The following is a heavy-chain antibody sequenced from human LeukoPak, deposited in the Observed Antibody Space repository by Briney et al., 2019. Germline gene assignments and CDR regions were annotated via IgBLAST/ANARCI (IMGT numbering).Heavy chain of an antibody. CDR3: AKDFHDYGDYVGAFDI. Sequence: QPGGSLRLSCAASGFTFSSYAMSWVRQAPGKGLELVSAISGSGGSTYYADSVKGRFTISRDNSKNTLYLQMNSLRAEDTAVYYCAKDFHDYGDYVGAFDIWGQGTMVTVSS. CDR2: ISGSGGST. V-gene: IGHV3-23*01. J-gene: IGHJ3*02. D-gene: IGHD4-17*01. CDR1: GFTFSSYA.